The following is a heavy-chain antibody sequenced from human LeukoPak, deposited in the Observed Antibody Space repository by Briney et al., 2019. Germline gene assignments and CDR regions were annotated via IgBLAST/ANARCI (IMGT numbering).Heavy chain of an antibody. CDR2: IKQDGSEK. J-gene: IGHJ4*02. CDR1: GFTFSSYW. CDR3: AKVPEPTYDSSGYFSQ. D-gene: IGHD3-22*01. V-gene: IGHV3-7*03. Sequence: GGSLRLSCAASGFTFSSYWMSWVRQAPGKGLEWVANIKQDGSEKYYVDSVKGRFTISRDNAKNSLYLQMNSLRAEDTAVYYCAKVPEPTYDSSGYFSQWGQGTLVTVSS.